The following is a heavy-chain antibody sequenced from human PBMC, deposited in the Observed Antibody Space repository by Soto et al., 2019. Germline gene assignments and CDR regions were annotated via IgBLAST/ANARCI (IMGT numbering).Heavy chain of an antibody. J-gene: IGHJ5*01. CDR2: IYWDNDR. V-gene: IGHV2-5*02. CDR1: GFSLSSRGVG. CDR3: AHRVSYSVSCDVGWLDS. Sequence: QISLKESGPPLVEPTETLTLTCSFSGFSLSSRGVGVGWFRQAPGEAMKCLAIIYWDNDRRYNPSLKNRLSITKDTSKNLVVLIMTYMEPVDTCTYYCAHRVSYSVSCDVGWLDSWGQGAPVTVS. D-gene: IGHD2-15*01.